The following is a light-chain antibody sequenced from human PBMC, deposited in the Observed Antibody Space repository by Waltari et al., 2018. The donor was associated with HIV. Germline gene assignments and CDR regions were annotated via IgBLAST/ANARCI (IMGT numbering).Light chain of an antibody. Sequence: ILTQPHAAPPSPGKTVSLSRTGSSGRLARKYVRRYQLRPGTAPRTVIYEDDKRPSGVPDRFSGSIDGSSNSASLIISGLKPEDEGDYYCQSYDNSNWVFGGGTKLTV. CDR1: SGRLARKY. CDR2: EDD. V-gene: IGLV6-57*02. CDR3: QSYDNSNWV. J-gene: IGLJ3*02.